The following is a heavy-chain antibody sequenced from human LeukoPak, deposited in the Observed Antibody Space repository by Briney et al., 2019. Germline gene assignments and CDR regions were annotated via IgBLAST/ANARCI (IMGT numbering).Heavy chain of an antibody. D-gene: IGHD3-22*01. CDR3: ARTLYYYDSSGYYYGDAFDI. CDR2: IYTSGST. J-gene: IGHJ3*02. CDR1: GGSLSSGSYY. Sequence: SETLSLTCTVSGGSLSSGSYYWSWIRQPAGKGLEWIGRIYTSGSTNYNPSLKSRVTISVDTSKNQFSLKLSSVTAADTAVYYCARTLYYYDSSGYYYGDAFDIWGQGTMVTVSS. V-gene: IGHV4-61*02.